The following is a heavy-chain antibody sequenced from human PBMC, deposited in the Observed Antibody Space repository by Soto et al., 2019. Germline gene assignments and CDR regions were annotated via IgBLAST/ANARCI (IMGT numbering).Heavy chain of an antibody. Sequence: SETLSLTCTVSGGSISSSSYYWGWIRQPPGKGLEWIGSIYYSGSTYYNPSLKSRVTISVDTSKNQFSLKLSSVTAADTAVYYCATGDGSSATEELDYWGQGTLVTVSS. J-gene: IGHJ4*02. CDR3: ATGDGSSATEELDY. CDR2: IYYSGST. D-gene: IGHD6-25*01. V-gene: IGHV4-39*01. CDR1: GGSISSSSYY.